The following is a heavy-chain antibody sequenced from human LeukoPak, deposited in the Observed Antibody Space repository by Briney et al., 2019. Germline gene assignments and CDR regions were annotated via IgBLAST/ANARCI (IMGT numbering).Heavy chain of an antibody. D-gene: IGHD3-10*01. V-gene: IGHV4-61*02. Sequence: SETLSLTCTVSGGSISSGGHYWSWIRQPAGKGLEYLGRIYSTGSTNYNPSLRSRVTISVDTPKNHFSLKLSSVTAADTAAYYCARDQTYSGSGIYTYFDYWGQGILVTVSS. CDR2: IYSTGST. J-gene: IGHJ4*02. CDR3: ARDQTYSGSGIYTYFDY. CDR1: GGSISSGGHY.